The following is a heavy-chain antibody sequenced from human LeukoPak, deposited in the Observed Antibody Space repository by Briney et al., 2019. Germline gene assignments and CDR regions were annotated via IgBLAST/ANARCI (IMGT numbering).Heavy chain of an antibody. CDR2: IYPGDSDT. V-gene: IGHV5-51*01. J-gene: IGHJ3*02. Sequence: GESLKISCKGSGYSFTSYWIGWVRQMPGKGLDWMGIIYPGDSDTRYSPSFQGQVTISADKSISTAYLQWSSLKASDTAMYYCARSPKDIVVVPAAWYAFDIWGQGTMVTVSS. CDR1: GYSFTSYW. CDR3: ARSPKDIVVVPAAWYAFDI. D-gene: IGHD2-2*01.